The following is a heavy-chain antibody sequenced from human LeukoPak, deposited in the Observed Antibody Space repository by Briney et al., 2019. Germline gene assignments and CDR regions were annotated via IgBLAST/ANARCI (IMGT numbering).Heavy chain of an antibody. J-gene: IGHJ6*03. CDR3: ASIAARPYYYYYYMDV. CDR2: IYYSGST. CDR1: GGSISSSSYY. Sequence: SETLSLTCTVSGGSISSSSYYWGWIRQPPGKGLEWIGSIYYSGSTYYNPSLKSRVTISVDTSKNQFSLKLSSVTAADTAVYYCASIAARPYYYYYYMDVWGKGTTVTVSS. D-gene: IGHD6-6*01. V-gene: IGHV4-39*07.